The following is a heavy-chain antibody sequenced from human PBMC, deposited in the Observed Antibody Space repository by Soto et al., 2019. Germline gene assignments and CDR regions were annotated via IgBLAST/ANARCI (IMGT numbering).Heavy chain of an antibody. Sequence: PSETLSLTCTVSGGSVSSRSYYGGWVRQPPGKGLEWIGSIYYSGSTYYNPSLKSRVTISVDTSKNQFSLKLSSVTAADTAVYYCARHQGDDYYYYYYGMDVWGQGTTVT. CDR1: GGSVSSRSYY. D-gene: IGHD3-16*01. CDR3: ARHQGDDYYYYYYGMDV. CDR2: IYYSGST. J-gene: IGHJ6*02. V-gene: IGHV4-39*01.